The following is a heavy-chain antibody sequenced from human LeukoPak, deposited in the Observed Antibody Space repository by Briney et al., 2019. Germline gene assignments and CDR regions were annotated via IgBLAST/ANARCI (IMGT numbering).Heavy chain of an antibody. D-gene: IGHD2-15*01. Sequence: GGSLRLSCAASGFMFDDSAMHWVRQAPGKGLEWVSLISGDGVSTFYADSVKGRFTISRDNSKNSLSLQMDSLTTEDTALYYCAKEGYSHTSNYFDNWGQGIPVTVSS. CDR3: AKEGYSHTSNYFDN. V-gene: IGHV3-43*02. J-gene: IGHJ4*02. CDR1: GFMFDDSA. CDR2: ISGDGVST.